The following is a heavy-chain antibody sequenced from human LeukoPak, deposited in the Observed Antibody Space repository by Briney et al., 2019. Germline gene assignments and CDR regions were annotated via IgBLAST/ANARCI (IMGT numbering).Heavy chain of an antibody. J-gene: IGHJ4*02. CDR1: GFTFSSYG. V-gene: IGHV3-33*01. Sequence: GGSLRLSCAASGFTFSSYGMHWVRQAPGKGLGWVAVIWYDGSNKYYADSVKGRFTISRDNSKNTLYLQMNSLRAEDTAVYYCARDVDTAMVDYWGQGTLVTVSS. CDR2: IWYDGSNK. D-gene: IGHD5-18*01. CDR3: ARDVDTAMVDY.